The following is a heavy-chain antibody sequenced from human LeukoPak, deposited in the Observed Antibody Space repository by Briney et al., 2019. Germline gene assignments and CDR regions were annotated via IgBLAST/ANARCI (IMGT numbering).Heavy chain of an antibody. CDR3: ATLVGATFDY. V-gene: IGHV3-48*03. CDR2: ISSSGSTI. CDR1: GXTFSIYK. J-gene: IGHJ4*02. D-gene: IGHD1-26*01. Sequence: PGGSLRLSCAASGXTFSIYKMHWVRQAPGKGLEWVSYISSSGSTIYYADSVKGRFTISRDNAKNSLYLQMLSLRAEDTAVYYCATLVGATFDYWGQGTLVTVSS.